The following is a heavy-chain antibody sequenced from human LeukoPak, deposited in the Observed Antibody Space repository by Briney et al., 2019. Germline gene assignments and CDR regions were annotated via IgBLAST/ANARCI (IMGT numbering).Heavy chain of an antibody. J-gene: IGHJ4*02. Sequence: GGSLRLSCAASGFTFSSYSMNWVRQAPGTGLEWVASIKQDGSEKYYVDSAKGRFSISRDNAKNSLHLQMNSLRAEDTAVYYCARDHTVDGLVFDYWGQGILVTVSS. CDR2: IKQDGSEK. CDR1: GFTFSSYS. CDR3: ARDHTVDGLVFDY. V-gene: IGHV3-7*01. D-gene: IGHD6-19*01.